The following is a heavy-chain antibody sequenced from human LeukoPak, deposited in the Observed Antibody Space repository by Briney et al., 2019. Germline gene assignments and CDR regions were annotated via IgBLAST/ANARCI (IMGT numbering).Heavy chain of an antibody. Sequence: ASVKVSCKASGFTFSSYGISWVRQAPGQGLEWMGWISAYNGNTNFAQEFQGRVTMTTDTSTSTASMELRSLRSDDTAVYYCARDQGIYNHRIIDSWGQGTLVTVSS. CDR1: GFTFSSYG. V-gene: IGHV1-18*01. CDR3: ARDQGIYNHRIIDS. J-gene: IGHJ4*02. CDR2: ISAYNGNT. D-gene: IGHD5-12*01.